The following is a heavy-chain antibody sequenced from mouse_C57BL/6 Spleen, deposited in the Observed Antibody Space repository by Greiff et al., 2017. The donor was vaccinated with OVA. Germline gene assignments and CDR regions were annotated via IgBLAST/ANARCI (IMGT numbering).Heavy chain of an antibody. J-gene: IGHJ1*03. Sequence: QVQLQQSGAELVKPGASVKISCKASGYAFSSYWMNWVKQRPGKGLEWIGQIYPGDGDTNYNGKFKGKATLTVDKSSSTAYMELRSLTSEDSAVYYCAREGITTVVGDFDVWGTGTTVTVSS. CDR2: IYPGDGDT. D-gene: IGHD1-1*01. CDR1: GYAFSSYW. V-gene: IGHV1-80*01. CDR3: AREGITTVVGDFDV.